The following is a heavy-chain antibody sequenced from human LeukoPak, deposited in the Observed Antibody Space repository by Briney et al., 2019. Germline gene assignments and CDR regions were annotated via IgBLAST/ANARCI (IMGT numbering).Heavy chain of an antibody. J-gene: IGHJ4*02. CDR2: ISSSGSTI. D-gene: IGHD6-6*01. CDR1: GFTFSDYY. Sequence: GGSLRLSCAASGFTFSDYYMSWIRQAPGKGLECISYISSSGSTIYYADSVKGRFTISRDNAKNSLYVQMNSLRAEDTAVYYCARIGYSSSSIDYWGQGTLVTASS. V-gene: IGHV3-11*01. CDR3: ARIGYSSSSIDY.